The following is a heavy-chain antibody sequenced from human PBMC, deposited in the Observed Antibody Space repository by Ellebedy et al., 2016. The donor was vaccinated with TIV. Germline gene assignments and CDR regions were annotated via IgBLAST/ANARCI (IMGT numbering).Heavy chain of an antibody. CDR3: ARGPSSGYTYG. V-gene: IGHV4-59*01. J-gene: IGHJ4*02. Sequence: SETLSLTCTVSGASISSYYCSWIRQPPGKGLEWIGYIYYSGSANYNPSLKSRVTISVDTSKNQVSLKLTSVTAADTDVYYCARGPSSGYTYGWGQGTLVTVSS. D-gene: IGHD5-18*01. CDR2: IYYSGSA. CDR1: GASISSYY.